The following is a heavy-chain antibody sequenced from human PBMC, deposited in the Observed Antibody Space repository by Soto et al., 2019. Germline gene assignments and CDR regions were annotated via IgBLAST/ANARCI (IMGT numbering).Heavy chain of an antibody. CDR2: ISGSGGST. Sequence: GGSLRLSCAASGFTFSSYAMNWVRQAPGKGLEWVSAISGSGGSTYYVDSVKGRFTISRDNSKNTLYLQMNSLRAEDTAVYYCAKDRAPVVLRGADYWGQGTLVTVSS. CDR3: AKDRAPVVLRGADY. D-gene: IGHD3-10*01. V-gene: IGHV3-23*01. CDR1: GFTFSSYA. J-gene: IGHJ4*02.